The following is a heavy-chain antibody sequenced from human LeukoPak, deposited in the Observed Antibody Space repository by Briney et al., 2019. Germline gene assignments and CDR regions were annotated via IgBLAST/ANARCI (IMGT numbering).Heavy chain of an antibody. CDR3: ARQVWSAYIFNYMDV. Sequence: GQSLKISCKGSGYSFTSYWIGWVRQMPGKGLEWMGIIYPGEPDTRYSPSFQGQVTISADKSITTAYLQWSSLKASDTAIYFCARQVWSAYIFNYMDVWGKGTTVTVSS. J-gene: IGHJ6*03. CDR2: IYPGEPDT. D-gene: IGHD3-3*01. V-gene: IGHV5-51*01. CDR1: GYSFTSYW.